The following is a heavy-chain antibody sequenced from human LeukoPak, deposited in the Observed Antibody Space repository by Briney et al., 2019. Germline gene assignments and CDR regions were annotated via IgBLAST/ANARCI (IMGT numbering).Heavy chain of an antibody. V-gene: IGHV2-70*11. CDR2: IDWDDDK. Sequence: SGPTLVNPTQTLTLTCTFSGFSLSTSGMCVSWIRQPPGKALEWLARIDWDDDKYYSTSLKTRLTISKDTSKNQVVLTMTNMDPVDTAMYYCARHYYGSGSYSTPFDYWGQGTLVTVSS. D-gene: IGHD3-10*01. CDR1: GFSLSTSGMC. J-gene: IGHJ4*02. CDR3: ARHYYGSGSYSTPFDY.